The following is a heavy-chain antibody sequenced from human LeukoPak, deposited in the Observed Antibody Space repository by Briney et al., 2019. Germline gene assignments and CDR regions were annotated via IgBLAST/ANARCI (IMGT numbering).Heavy chain of an antibody. D-gene: IGHD3-16*02. J-gene: IGHJ4*02. CDR3: AKDHGLMITFGGVIVA. Sequence: GGSLRLSCAASGLTFSSYSMNWVRQAPGKGLEWVSSITSSSSYIYNADSVKGRFTISRDISKNTLYLQMNSLRAEDTAVYYCAKDHGLMITFGGVIVAWGQGTLVTVSS. V-gene: IGHV3-21*01. CDR2: ITSSSSYI. CDR1: GLTFSSYS.